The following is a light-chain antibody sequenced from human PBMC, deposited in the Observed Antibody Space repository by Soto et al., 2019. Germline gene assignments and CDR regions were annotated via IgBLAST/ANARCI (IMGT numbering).Light chain of an antibody. CDR3: QQYGSSSPLT. Sequence: EIVLTQAPGTLSLSPGERATLSCSASQRVSSSYLAWYQQKPGQAPRLLIYGASSRATGIPDRFGGSGSGTDFTLTISRLEPEDFAVYYCQQYGSSSPLTFGQGTKVDIK. CDR1: QRVSSSY. V-gene: IGKV3-20*01. CDR2: GAS. J-gene: IGKJ1*01.